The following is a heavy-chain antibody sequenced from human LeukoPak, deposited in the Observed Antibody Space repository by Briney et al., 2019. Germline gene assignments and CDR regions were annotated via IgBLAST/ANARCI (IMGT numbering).Heavy chain of an antibody. D-gene: IGHD3-22*01. Sequence: SGPTLVKPTQTLTLTCTFSGFSLSTSGMGVGWIRQPPGKALEWLAVVYWDDDKRYTPSLKSRLTITKDASKNQVVLTMTNLDPVDTATYYCAHRNFHNNGYEFDYWGQGTLVTVSS. J-gene: IGHJ4*02. CDR3: AHRNFHNNGYEFDY. V-gene: IGHV2-5*02. CDR2: VYWDDDK. CDR1: GFSLSTSGMG.